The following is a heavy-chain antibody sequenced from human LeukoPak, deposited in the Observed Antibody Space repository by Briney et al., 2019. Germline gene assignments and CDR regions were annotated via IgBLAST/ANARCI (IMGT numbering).Heavy chain of an antibody. Sequence: SETLSLTCTVSGGSISSYYWSWIRQPPGKGLEWIGYIYYSGSTNYNPPLKSRVTISVDTSKNQFSLKLSSVTAADTAVYYCARGFGVVTAISNYYYMDVWGKGTTVTVSS. CDR3: ARGFGVVTAISNYYYMDV. CDR2: IYYSGST. V-gene: IGHV4-59*01. CDR1: GGSISSYY. D-gene: IGHD2-21*02. J-gene: IGHJ6*03.